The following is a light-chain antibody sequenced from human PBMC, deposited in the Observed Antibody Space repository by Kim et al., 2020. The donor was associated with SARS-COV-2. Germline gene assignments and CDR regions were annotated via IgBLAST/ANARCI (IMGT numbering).Light chain of an antibody. CDR1: SLRSYY. Sequence: SVLTQDPAVSVALGQTVRITCQGDSLRSYYASWYQQKPGQAPVLVIYGKNNRPSGIPDRFSGSSSGNTASLTITGAQAEDEADYYCNSRDSSGNHYVFGTGTKVTVL. J-gene: IGLJ1*01. CDR3: NSRDSSGNHYV. CDR2: GKN. V-gene: IGLV3-19*01.